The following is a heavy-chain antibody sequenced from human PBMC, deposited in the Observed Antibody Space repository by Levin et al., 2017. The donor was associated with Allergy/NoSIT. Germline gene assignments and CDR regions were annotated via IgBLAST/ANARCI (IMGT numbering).Heavy chain of an antibody. CDR2: VNQDGSEK. CDR3: ARGFDGTQAFDI. CDR1: GFTYTTYW. J-gene: IGHJ3*02. D-gene: IGHD5-24*01. Sequence: LSLTCAASGFTYTTYWMSWVRQAPGKGLEWVANVNQDGSEKYYMASVKGRFTISRDNAKTSVYLQMNSLRAEDAGVYYCARGFDGTQAFDIWGQGTMVTVSS. V-gene: IGHV3-7*01.